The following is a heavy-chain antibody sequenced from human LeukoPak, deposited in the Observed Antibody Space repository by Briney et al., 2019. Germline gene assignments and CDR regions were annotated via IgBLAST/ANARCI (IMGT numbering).Heavy chain of an antibody. CDR2: IYPGDSDT. CDR1: GYSFTSYW. Sequence: GESLKIPCKGSGYSFTSYWIAWVRQMPGKGLEGRGIIYPGDSDTKYSPSVHGQVPISADKSTRTAYLQWSSLKASDTATYFCARPSFSGTYHYGMDVWGPGTTVTVSS. CDR3: ARPSFSGTYHYGMDV. V-gene: IGHV5-51*01. J-gene: IGHJ6*02. D-gene: IGHD6-13*01.